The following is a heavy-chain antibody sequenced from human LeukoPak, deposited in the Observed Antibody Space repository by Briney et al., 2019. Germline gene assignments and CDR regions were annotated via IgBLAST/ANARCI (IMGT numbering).Heavy chain of an antibody. J-gene: IGHJ4*02. V-gene: IGHV3-23*01. Sequence: GGSLRLSCAASGFTFSSYGMTWVRQAPGKGLEWVSVISGSGGSTNYADSVKGRFTIPRDNSKNTLYLEMNSLRAEDTALYYCAKDRGRAVAGSEFDYWGQGTLVTVSS. CDR2: ISGSGGST. CDR1: GFTFSSYG. D-gene: IGHD6-19*01. CDR3: AKDRGRAVAGSEFDY.